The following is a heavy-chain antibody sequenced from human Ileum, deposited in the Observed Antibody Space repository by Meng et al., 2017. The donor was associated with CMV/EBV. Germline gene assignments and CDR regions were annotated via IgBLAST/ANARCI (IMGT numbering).Heavy chain of an antibody. D-gene: IGHD2-2*01. CDR2: ISGSGSTI. J-gene: IGHJ6*02. V-gene: IGHV3-48*03. CDR1: GFTFSSYE. Sequence: GGSLRLSCAASGFTFSSYEMNWVRQAPGKGLEWVSYISGSGSTIYYADSLKGRFTISRDNAKNSLYLQMNSLRAEDTAVYFCASQGYCTGTSCSTYFYYYGMDVWGQGTTVTVSS. CDR3: ASQGYCTGTSCSTYFYYYGMDV.